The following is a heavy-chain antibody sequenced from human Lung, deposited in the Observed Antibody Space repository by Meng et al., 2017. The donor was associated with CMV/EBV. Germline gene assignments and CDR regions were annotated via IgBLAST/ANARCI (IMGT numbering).Heavy chain of an antibody. CDR3: ARTSLEGHYYDSSGYYGNWFDP. CDR2: ISSSSSYI. CDR1: YS. J-gene: IGHJ5*02. D-gene: IGHD3-22*01. Sequence: YSMNGVRQAPEKGLEWVSSISSSSSYIYYADSVKGRFTISRDNAKNSLYLQMNSLRAEDTAVYYCARTSLEGHYYDSSGYYGNWFDPWGQGTLVTVSS. V-gene: IGHV3-21*01.